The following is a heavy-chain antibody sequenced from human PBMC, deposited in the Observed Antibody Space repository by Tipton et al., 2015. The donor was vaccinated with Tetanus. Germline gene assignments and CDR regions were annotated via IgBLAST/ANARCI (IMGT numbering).Heavy chain of an antibody. CDR2: ISYSGST. V-gene: IGHV4-39*01. D-gene: IGHD1-26*01. Sequence: LRLSCTVSGGSITSSSYYWGWIRQPPGKGLEWIGSISYSGSTYYNPTLKSRVTISVDTSNTQYSLKLSSVTAADTAVFYCARRIVGPTSRFDYWGQGTLVTVSS. CDR1: GGSITSSSYY. J-gene: IGHJ4*02. CDR3: ARRIVGPTSRFDY.